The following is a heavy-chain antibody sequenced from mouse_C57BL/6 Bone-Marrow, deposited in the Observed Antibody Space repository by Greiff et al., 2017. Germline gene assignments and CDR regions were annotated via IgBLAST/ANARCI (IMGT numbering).Heavy chain of an antibody. D-gene: IGHD2-4*01. CDR2: SRNKANDYTT. CDR1: GFTFSDFY. Sequence: EVMLVESGGGLVQSGRSLRLSCATSGFTFSDFYMEWVRQAPGKGLEWIAASRNKANDYTTEYSASVKGRFIVSRDTSQSILYLQMNALRAEDTAIYYCAGYDYDGGVRYAMDYWGQGTSVTVSS. CDR3: AGYDYDGGVRYAMDY. J-gene: IGHJ4*01. V-gene: IGHV7-1*01.